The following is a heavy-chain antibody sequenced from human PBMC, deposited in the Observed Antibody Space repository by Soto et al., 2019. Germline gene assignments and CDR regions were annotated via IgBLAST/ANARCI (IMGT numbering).Heavy chain of an antibody. Sequence: ASVKVSCKASGYTFTSYGISWVRQATGQGLEWMGWMNPNSGNTGYAQKFQGRVTMTRNTSISTAYMELSSLRSEDTAVYYCASVSFYYDTSGLAFYYGMDVWGQGTTVTVSS. CDR1: GYTFTSYG. J-gene: IGHJ6*02. CDR2: MNPNSGNT. CDR3: ASVSFYYDTSGLAFYYGMDV. V-gene: IGHV1-8*02. D-gene: IGHD3-22*01.